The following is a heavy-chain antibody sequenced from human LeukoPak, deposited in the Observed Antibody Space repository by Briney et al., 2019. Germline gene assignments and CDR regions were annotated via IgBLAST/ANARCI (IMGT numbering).Heavy chain of an antibody. CDR1: GDFITSDTYS. Sequence: SETLSLTCTLSGDFITSDTYSWSWIRQPAGMQLEWIGRIYTTGTTNYNPSLRSRVTMSIDTSKNQFSLKLSSVTAADTAVYYCARDPRSAYYYYYGMDVWGQGTTVTVSS. J-gene: IGHJ6*02. CDR2: IYTTGTT. CDR3: ARDPRSAYYYYYGMDV. V-gene: IGHV4-61*02. D-gene: IGHD3-16*02.